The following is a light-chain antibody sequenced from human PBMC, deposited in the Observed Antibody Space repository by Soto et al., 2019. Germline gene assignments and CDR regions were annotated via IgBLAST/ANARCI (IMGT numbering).Light chain of an antibody. CDR3: QQYYTYSPTT. J-gene: IGKJ1*01. CDR2: DAS. CDR1: QSVDTW. Sequence: DIQLTQSPSTLSVPVGDRVTITCRASQSVDTWLAWYQQKPGRAPKLLIYDASSLETWTPSRFSASGSGTEFTLTISSLQPGDSATYYCQQYYTYSPTTFGQGNRVEVK. V-gene: IGKV1-5*01.